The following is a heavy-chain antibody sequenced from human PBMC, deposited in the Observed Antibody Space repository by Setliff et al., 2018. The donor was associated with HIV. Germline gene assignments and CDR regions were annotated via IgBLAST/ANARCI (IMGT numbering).Heavy chain of an antibody. CDR3: ARGRYSGSYGY. CDR1: GYSISSGYY. CDR2: IYHSGST. V-gene: IGHV4-38-2*01. J-gene: IGHJ4*02. D-gene: IGHD1-26*01. Sequence: SETLSLTCAVSGYSISSGYYWGWIRQPPGKGLEWIGSIYHSGSTYYNPSLKSRVTISVDTSKNQFPLKLSSVTAADTAVYYCARGRYSGSYGYWGQGTLVTVSS.